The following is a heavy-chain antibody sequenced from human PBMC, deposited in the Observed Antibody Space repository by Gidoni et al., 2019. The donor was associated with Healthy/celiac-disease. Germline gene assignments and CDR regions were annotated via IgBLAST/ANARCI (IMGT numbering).Heavy chain of an antibody. CDR1: GGSISRGGYS. CDR2: IYHSGST. J-gene: IGHJ6*02. Sequence: QLQLQESGSGLVKPSQTLSLTCAVSGGSISRGGYSWSWIRQPPGKGLEWIGYIYHSGSTYYNPSLKSRVTISVDRSKNQFSLKLSSVTAADTAVYYCARMGVYCSGGSCYSYGMDVWGQGTTVTVSS. CDR3: ARMGVYCSGGSCYSYGMDV. D-gene: IGHD2-15*01. V-gene: IGHV4-30-2*01.